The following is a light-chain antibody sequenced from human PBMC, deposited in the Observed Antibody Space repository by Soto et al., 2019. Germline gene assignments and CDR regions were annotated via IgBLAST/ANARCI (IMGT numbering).Light chain of an antibody. Sequence: DIQMTQSPSTLSGSVGDRVTITCRASQTISSWLAWYQQEPGRAHKLLIYAASTLQSGVQSRFSGSGSGTEFTLTIRSLQPEDFATYYCKQLNSYPITFGQGTRLEI. J-gene: IGKJ5*01. V-gene: IGKV1-9*01. CDR3: KQLNSYPIT. CDR1: QTISSW. CDR2: AAS.